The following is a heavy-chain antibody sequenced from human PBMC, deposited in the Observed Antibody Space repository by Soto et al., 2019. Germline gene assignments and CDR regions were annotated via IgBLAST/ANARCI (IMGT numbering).Heavy chain of an antibody. Sequence: GGSLRLSCAASGFTFSSYAMHWARQAPGKGLEWVAVISYDGSNKYYADSVKGRFTISRDNSKNTLYLQMNSLRAEDTAVYYCARDGRRIAARPFDYWGQGTLVTVSS. CDR1: GFTFSSYA. J-gene: IGHJ4*02. CDR3: ARDGRRIAARPFDY. CDR2: ISYDGSNK. D-gene: IGHD6-6*01. V-gene: IGHV3-30-3*01.